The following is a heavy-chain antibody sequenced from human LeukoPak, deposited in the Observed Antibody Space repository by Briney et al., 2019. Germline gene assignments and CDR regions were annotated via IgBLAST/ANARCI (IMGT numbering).Heavy chain of an antibody. D-gene: IGHD2-21*01. V-gene: IGHV3-74*01. CDR2: ISADGTGA. J-gene: IGHJ5*02. CDR1: GFTFSDYS. Sequence: QPGGSLRLSCIGSGFTFSDYSLHWVRQDSRKGLTWVSRISADGTGAAYADSVEGRFTVSRDNAKNTLYLEMTGLRAEDTSIYFCTRDAFYCGGECFWAWGPGTLVTVSS. CDR3: TRDAFYCGGECFWA.